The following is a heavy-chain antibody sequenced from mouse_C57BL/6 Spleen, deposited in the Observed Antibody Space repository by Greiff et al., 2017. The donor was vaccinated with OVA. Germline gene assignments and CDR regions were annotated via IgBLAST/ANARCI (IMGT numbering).Heavy chain of an antibody. D-gene: IGHD2-4*01. J-gene: IGHJ4*01. V-gene: IGHV5-4*03. CDR3: ARGGLRRFYAMDY. CDR2: ISDGGSYT. CDR1: GFTFSSYA. Sequence: EVKLMESGGGLVKPGGSLKLSCAASGFTFSSYAMSWVRQTPEKRLEWVATISDGGSYTYYPDNVKGRFTISRDNAKNNLYLQMSHLKSEDTAMYYCARGGLRRFYAMDYWGQGTSVTVSS.